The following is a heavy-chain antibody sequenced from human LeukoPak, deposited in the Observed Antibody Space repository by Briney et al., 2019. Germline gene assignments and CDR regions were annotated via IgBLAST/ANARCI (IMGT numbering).Heavy chain of an antibody. Sequence: GGSLRLSCAASGFTFSSYYMSWVRQAPGKGLEWVSDISGSGGNTYSADSVKGRFTISRDNSKNTLYLQMNSLRAEDTAVYFCAKLIIRGWYFDYWGQGILVTVSS. CDR1: GFTFSSYY. V-gene: IGHV3-23*01. J-gene: IGHJ4*02. D-gene: IGHD6-19*01. CDR2: ISGSGGNT. CDR3: AKLIIRGWYFDY.